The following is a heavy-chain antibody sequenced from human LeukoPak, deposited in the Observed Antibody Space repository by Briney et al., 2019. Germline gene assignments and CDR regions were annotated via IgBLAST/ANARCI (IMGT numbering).Heavy chain of an antibody. Sequence: GGSLRLSCAASGFTVSSNYMSWVRQAPGKGLEWVSVIYSGGSTYYADSVKGRFTISRDNSKNTLYLQMNSLKTEDTAVYYCTTLYYYGSGSYIAFDIWGQGTMVTVSS. CDR3: TTLYYYGSGSYIAFDI. J-gene: IGHJ3*02. V-gene: IGHV3-53*01. CDR2: IYSGGST. CDR1: GFTVSSNY. D-gene: IGHD3-10*01.